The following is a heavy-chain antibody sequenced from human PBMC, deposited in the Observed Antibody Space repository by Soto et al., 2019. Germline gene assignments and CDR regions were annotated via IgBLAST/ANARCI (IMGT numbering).Heavy chain of an antibody. Sequence: GGSLRLSCAASGFTFTNYWMHWVRQVPGKGLVWVSRIDGVGTGTSYSDSVRGRFTISRDNAENTLYLQMNSLRAEDTAVYYCARMSGTYYFDYWGQGTLVTVSS. CDR1: GFTFTNYW. V-gene: IGHV3-74*01. CDR3: ARMSGTYYFDY. D-gene: IGHD1-26*01. CDR2: IDGVGTGT. J-gene: IGHJ4*02.